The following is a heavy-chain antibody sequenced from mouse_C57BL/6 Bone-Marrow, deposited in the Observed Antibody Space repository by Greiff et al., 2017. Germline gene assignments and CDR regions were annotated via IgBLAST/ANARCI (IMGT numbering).Heavy chain of an antibody. D-gene: IGHD1-1*01. CDR2: ISDGGSYT. CDR1: GFTFSSYA. J-gene: IGHJ3*01. Sequence: EVKLVESGGGLVKPGGSLELSCAASGFTFSSYAMSWVRQTPEKRLEWVATISDGGSYTYYPDNVKGRFTISRDNAKNNLYLQMSHLKSEDTAMYYCARDRVYYGSSFWFAYWGQGTLVTVSA. CDR3: ARDRVYYGSSFWFAY. V-gene: IGHV5-4*01.